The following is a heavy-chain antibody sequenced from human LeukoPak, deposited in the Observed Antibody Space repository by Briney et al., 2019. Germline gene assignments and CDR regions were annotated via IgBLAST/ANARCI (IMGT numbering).Heavy chain of an antibody. CDR1: GFTFSGSA. Sequence: GGSLRLSCAASGFTFSGSAMHWVRQASGKGLEWVAVISYDGSNKYYADSVKGRFTISRDNSKNTLYLQMNSLRAEDTAVYYCARGGGLQRITIFGVAIRGDAFDIWGQGTMVTVSS. V-gene: IGHV3-30-3*01. D-gene: IGHD3-3*01. J-gene: IGHJ3*02. CDR3: ARGGGLQRITIFGVAIRGDAFDI. CDR2: ISYDGSNK.